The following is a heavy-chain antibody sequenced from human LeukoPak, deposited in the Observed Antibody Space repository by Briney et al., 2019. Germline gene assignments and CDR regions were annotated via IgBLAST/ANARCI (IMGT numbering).Heavy chain of an antibody. CDR1: GGSISSGGYS. D-gene: IGHD6-19*01. V-gene: IGHV4-30-2*01. Sequence: SETLSLTCAVSGGSISSGGYSWSWIRQPPGKGLEWIGYIYHSGSTYYNPSLKSRVTISVDRSKNQFSLKLSSVTAADTVVYYCARIAVAGTGYYFDYWGQGTLVTVSS. J-gene: IGHJ4*02. CDR2: IYHSGST. CDR3: ARIAVAGTGYYFDY.